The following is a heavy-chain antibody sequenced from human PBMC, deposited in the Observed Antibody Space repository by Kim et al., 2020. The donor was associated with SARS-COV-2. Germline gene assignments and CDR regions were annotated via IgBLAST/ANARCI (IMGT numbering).Heavy chain of an antibody. CDR1: GYTFTSYE. CDR3: ARGKSPRGLWRGHSNYDFWSGHFYYYGMDV. V-gene: IGHV1-8*01. CDR2: MDPSSGNT. D-gene: IGHD3-3*01. J-gene: IGHJ6*02. Sequence: ASVKVSCKASGYTFTSYEINWVLQAPGQGLEWMGWMDPSSGNTGYSQKFQGRVTMTRDTSVSTAYMELSGLRPEATAVYYCARGKSPRGLWRGHSNYDFWSGHFYYYGMDVWGQGTTVTVSS.